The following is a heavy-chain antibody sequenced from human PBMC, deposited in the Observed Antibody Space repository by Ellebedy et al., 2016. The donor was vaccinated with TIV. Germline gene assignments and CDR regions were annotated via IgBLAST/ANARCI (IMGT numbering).Heavy chain of an antibody. V-gene: IGHV3-48*04. D-gene: IGHD3-10*01. J-gene: IGHJ3*02. CDR2: ISGSSFST. Sequence: GESLKISCAASGFTFSRYSMNWVRQAPGKGLEWVSYISGSSFSTYYADSVKGRFTISRDNAKNSLYLQVNSLRVEDTAVYYCARDMGRGNERLNDAFDMWGQGTLVTVSS. CDR3: ARDMGRGNERLNDAFDM. CDR1: GFTFSRYS.